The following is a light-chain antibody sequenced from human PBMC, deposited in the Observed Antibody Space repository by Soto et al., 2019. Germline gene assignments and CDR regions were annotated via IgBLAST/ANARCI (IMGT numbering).Light chain of an antibody. CDR2: EGS. J-gene: IGLJ3*02. V-gene: IGLV2-23*01. CDR1: SSDVGSYHL. CDR3: CSYAGSSTWV. Sequence: QSALTQPASVSGSPGQSITISCTGTSSDVGSYHLVSWYQQHPVKAPKLMIYEGSQRPSGVSNRFSGSKSGNTAYLTISGLQAEDEADYYCCSYAGSSTWVFGGGTKLTVL.